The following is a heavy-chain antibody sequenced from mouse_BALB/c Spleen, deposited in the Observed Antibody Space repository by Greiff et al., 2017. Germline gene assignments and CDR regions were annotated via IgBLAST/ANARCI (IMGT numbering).Heavy chain of an antibody. CDR3: ARRGADYGNYDYFDY. CDR1: GFTFSDYG. D-gene: IGHD2-1*01. CDR2: ISNLAYSI. V-gene: IGHV5-15*02. Sequence: EVQGVESGGGLVQPGGSRKLSCAASGFTFSDYGMAWVRQAPGKGPEWVAFISNLAYSIYYADTVTGRFTISREYAKNTLYLEMSSLRSEDTAMYYCARRGADYGNYDYFDYWGQGTTLTVSS. J-gene: IGHJ2*01.